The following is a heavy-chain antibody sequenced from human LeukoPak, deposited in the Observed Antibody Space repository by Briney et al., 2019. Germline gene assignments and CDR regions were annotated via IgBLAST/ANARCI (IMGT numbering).Heavy chain of an antibody. V-gene: IGHV3-48*01. CDR3: ASSDDYGGNRFDY. CDR2: ICSSATSI. D-gene: IGHD4-23*01. J-gene: IGHJ4*02. CDR1: GFTFSIYS. Sequence: GGSLRLSCAASGFTFSIYSMNWVRQAPGKGLEWVAYICSSATSIYYADSVRRRFTISRDNSKNSLFLQMDSLRADDTAVYYCASSDDYGGNRFDYWGRGTLVTVSS.